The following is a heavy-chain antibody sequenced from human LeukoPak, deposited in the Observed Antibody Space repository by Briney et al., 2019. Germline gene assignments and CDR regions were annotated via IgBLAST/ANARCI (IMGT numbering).Heavy chain of an antibody. CDR2: IYYGQTI. Sequence: SETLSLTCTISAASISSSSHHWGWIRQSPGKGLEWIGSIYYGQTIYYNPSLNSRVTISVVTPKDQFTLQQNSVTAADTAVYYCASGYWFDPWGQGTLVTVSS. V-gene: IGHV4-39*01. CDR3: ASGYWFDP. D-gene: IGHD6-13*01. J-gene: IGHJ5*02. CDR1: AASISSSSHH.